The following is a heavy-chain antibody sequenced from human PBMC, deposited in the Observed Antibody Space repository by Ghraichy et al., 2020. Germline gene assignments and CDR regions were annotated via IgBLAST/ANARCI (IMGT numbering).Heavy chain of an antibody. Sequence: TLSLTCTVSGGSISSYYWSWIRQPPGKGLEWIGYIYYSGSTNYNPSLKSRVTISVDTSKNQFSLKLSSVTAADTAVYYCARGDNWGHGYYYYYYMDVWGKGTTVTVSS. CDR1: GGSISSYY. J-gene: IGHJ6*03. V-gene: IGHV4-59*01. CDR2: IYYSGST. D-gene: IGHD7-27*01. CDR3: ARGDNWGHGYYYYYYMDV.